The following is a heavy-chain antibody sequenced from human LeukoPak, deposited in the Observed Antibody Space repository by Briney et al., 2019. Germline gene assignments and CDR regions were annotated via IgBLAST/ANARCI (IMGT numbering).Heavy chain of an antibody. V-gene: IGHV4-59*01. J-gene: IGHJ6*03. CDR2: VDHTGST. CDR1: GASITSYY. CDR3: ARGRVSSSTWYSTYYYYFYMDV. D-gene: IGHD1-1*01. Sequence: SETLSLTCTVSGASITSYYWSWIRQPAGKGLEWIGYVDHTGSTNFNPSLNGRVSISRDTTKNLFSLRLRSVTAADTAVYFCARGRVSSSTWYSTYYYYFYMDVWGKGTTVTVSS.